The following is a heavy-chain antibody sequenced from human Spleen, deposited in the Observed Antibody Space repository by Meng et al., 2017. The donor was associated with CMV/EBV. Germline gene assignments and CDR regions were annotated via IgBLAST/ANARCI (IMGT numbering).Heavy chain of an antibody. CDR1: GGTFSSYA. Sequence: KVSCKASGGTFSSYAISWVRQAPGQGLEWMGIINPSGGSTRYAQKFQGRVTMTRDTSTSTVYMELSSLRSEDTAVYYCARWGIAADYWGQGTLVTVSS. J-gene: IGHJ4*02. D-gene: IGHD6-13*01. CDR2: INPSGGST. V-gene: IGHV1-46*01. CDR3: ARWGIAADY.